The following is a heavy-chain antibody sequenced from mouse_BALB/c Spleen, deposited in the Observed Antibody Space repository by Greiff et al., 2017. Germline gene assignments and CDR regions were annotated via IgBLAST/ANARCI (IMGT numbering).Heavy chain of an antibody. J-gene: IGHJ1*01. CDR1: GFTFSSYA. CDR3: ARGDGNYVVWYFDV. CDR2: ISSGGST. V-gene: IGHV5-6-5*01. D-gene: IGHD2-1*01. Sequence: EVKLVESGGGLVKPGGSLKLSCAASGFTFSSYAMSWVRQTPEKRLEWVASISSGGSTYYPDSVKGRFTISRDNARNILYLQMSSLRSEDTAMYYCARGDGNYVVWYFDVWGAGTTVTVSS.